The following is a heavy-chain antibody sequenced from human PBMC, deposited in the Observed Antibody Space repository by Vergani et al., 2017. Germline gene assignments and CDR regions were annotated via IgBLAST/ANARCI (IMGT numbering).Heavy chain of an antibody. CDR1: GFTFSSYA. CDR2: ISGSGGST. J-gene: IGHJ6*03. CDR3: AAGTNSGYYYYYMDV. D-gene: IGHD6-13*01. V-gene: IGHV3-23*01. Sequence: EVQLLESGGDLVQPGGSLRLSCAASGFTFSSYAMSWVRQAPGKGLEWVSAISGSGGSTYYADSVKGRFTISRDNSKNTLYLQMNSLRAEDTAVYYCAAGTNSGYYYYYMDVWGKGTTVTVSS.